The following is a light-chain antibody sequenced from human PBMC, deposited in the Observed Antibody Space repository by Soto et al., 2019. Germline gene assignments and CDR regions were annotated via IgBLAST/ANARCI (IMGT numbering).Light chain of an antibody. CDR2: EDS. CDR3: RSYEGSSSGDV. J-gene: IGLJ1*01. V-gene: IGLV2-23*01. CDR1: SSDIGGDYV. Sequence: QSALAQPPSVSGAPGQSITISCTGTSSDIGGDYVVPWYQQHPGKAPKLLIYEDSKRPSGISDRFSGSKSGTTASLVISGLQAEDEADYYCRSYEGSSSGDVFGTGTKVTVL.